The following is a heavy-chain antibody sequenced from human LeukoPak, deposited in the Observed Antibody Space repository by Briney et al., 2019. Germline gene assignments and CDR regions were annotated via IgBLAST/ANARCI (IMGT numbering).Heavy chain of an antibody. V-gene: IGHV5-51*01. D-gene: IGHD2-21*02. J-gene: IGHJ4*02. CDR1: GYSSTYW. CDR2: IYSGDSQT. CDR3: ASARHGDCVWPY. Sequence: GESLKISCKSSGYSSTYWIGWVRQMPGKGLGWMGIIYSGDSQTKYSPSFQGRVTISADKSITTAYLQWSTLEASDTAMYYCASARHGDCVWPYWGQGTLVTVSS.